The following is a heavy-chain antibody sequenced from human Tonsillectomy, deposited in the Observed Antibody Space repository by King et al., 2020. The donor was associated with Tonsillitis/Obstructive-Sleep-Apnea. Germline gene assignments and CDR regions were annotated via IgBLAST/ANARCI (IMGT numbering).Heavy chain of an antibody. CDR2: IYPDDSDT. D-gene: IGHD1-26*01. CDR3: VRLFAGESYERYFDS. CDR1: GYSFTTYW. J-gene: IGHJ4*01. V-gene: IGHV5-51*03. Sequence: VQLVESGGEVKKPGESLKISCKASGYSFTTYWIGWVRQKPGRGPEYMGIIYPDDSDTRYSPSFEGQVTMSADKSISTAYLHWSSLKASDTAMYFCVRLFAGESYERYFDSWGQGILVTVSS.